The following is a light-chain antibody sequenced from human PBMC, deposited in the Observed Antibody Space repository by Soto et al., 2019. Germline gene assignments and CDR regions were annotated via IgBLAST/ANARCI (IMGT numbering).Light chain of an antibody. CDR1: GSNIGSNA. CDR2: FNT. CDR3: AAWDDSLTGLL. J-gene: IGLJ2*01. V-gene: IGLV1-44*01. Sequence: QSVLTQPPSASGTPGQRVTFSCSGSGSNIGSNAVNWYQQLPGTAPKLLIYFNTQRPSGVPDRFSSSKSGTSASLAISGLQSKDEADYYCAAWDDSLTGLLIGGGTKLTVL.